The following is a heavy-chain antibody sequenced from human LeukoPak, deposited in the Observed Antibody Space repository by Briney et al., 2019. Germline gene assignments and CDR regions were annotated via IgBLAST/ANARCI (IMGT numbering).Heavy chain of an antibody. D-gene: IGHD7-27*01. J-gene: IGHJ3*02. CDR2: IYYSGST. CDR1: GGSISSGDYY. Sequence: SETLSLTCTVSGGSISSGDYYWSWIRQPPGKGLEWIGYIYYSGSTYYNPSLKSRVTISVDTSKNQFSLKLSSVTAADTAVYYCASWGPRSAFDIWGQGTMVTVSS. CDR3: ASWGPRSAFDI. V-gene: IGHV4-30-4*08.